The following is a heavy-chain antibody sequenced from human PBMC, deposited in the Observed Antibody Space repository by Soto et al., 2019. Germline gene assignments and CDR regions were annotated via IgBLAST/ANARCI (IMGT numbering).Heavy chain of an antibody. V-gene: IGHV3-30-3*01. CDR2: ISYDGSYK. J-gene: IGHJ4*02. D-gene: IGHD6-6*01. CDR3: VRENGDSSSSFFDY. CDR1: GFTFSRFA. Sequence: PGGSLRLSCTASGFTFSRFAMHWVRQAPGKGLEWVAVISYDGSYKYYADSVKGRFTISRDDSRTTLSLQMNSLRVEDTAVYYCVRENGDSSSSFFDYWGQGDLVTVSS.